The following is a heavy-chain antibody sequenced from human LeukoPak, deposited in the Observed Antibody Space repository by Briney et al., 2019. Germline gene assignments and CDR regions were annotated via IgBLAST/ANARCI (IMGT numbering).Heavy chain of an antibody. V-gene: IGHV3-74*01. CDR2: IHLDGRTT. D-gene: IGHD3-16*01. J-gene: IGHJ4*02. CDR1: GFTFRSYW. Sequence: GGSLRLSCAASGFTFRSYWMHWVRQRPGKGLVWVSRIHLDGRTTNYADSVKGRFTISRDNAKNTLSLEMNSLRPEDTAVYYCARGGSPSDYWGQGTLVSVSS. CDR3: ARGGSPSDY.